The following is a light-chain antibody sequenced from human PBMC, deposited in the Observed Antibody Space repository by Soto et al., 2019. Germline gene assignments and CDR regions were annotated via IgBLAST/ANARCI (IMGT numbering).Light chain of an antibody. J-gene: IGKJ4*01. CDR3: QQYNSYSALT. CDR1: QSISSW. Sequence: DIQMTQSPSTLSASVGDRVTITCRASQSISSWLAWYQQKPGKAPKLLIYDASSLESGVPSRFSGSGSGTEFTLTISSLQPDDFATYYCQQYNSYSALTFGGGTTVEIK. CDR2: DAS. V-gene: IGKV1-5*01.